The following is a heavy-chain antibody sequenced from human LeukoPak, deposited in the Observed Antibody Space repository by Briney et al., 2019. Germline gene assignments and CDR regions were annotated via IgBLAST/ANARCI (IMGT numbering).Heavy chain of an antibody. V-gene: IGHV4-39*01. CDR2: IYYTGST. CDR1: GAXXSSSSYY. J-gene: IGHJ6*02. D-gene: IGHD2-8*01. CDR3: ASSLYCINGVCYTRYYYYGLDV. Sequence: EXXXLXXTVSGAXXSSSSYYXSWIRQPPGRGREXIGSIYYTGSTYNNPSLKSRVTISVDTSKNQFSLKLSSVTAADTAVYYCASSLYCINGVCYTRYYYYGLDVWGQGTTVTVSS.